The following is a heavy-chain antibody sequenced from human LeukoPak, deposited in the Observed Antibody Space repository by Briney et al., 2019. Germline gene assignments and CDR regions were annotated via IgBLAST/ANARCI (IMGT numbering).Heavy chain of an antibody. CDR3: ARVGINDFWSGSPDY. V-gene: IGHV3-33*08. CDR2: IWYDGSNK. CDR1: GFTFSTYG. Sequence: GGSLRLSCAASGFTFSTYGMTWVRQAPGKGLEWVAVIWYDGSNKYYADSVKGRFTISRDNSKNTLYLQMNSLRAEDTAVYYCARVGINDFWSGSPDYWGQGTLVIVSS. D-gene: IGHD3-3*01. J-gene: IGHJ4*02.